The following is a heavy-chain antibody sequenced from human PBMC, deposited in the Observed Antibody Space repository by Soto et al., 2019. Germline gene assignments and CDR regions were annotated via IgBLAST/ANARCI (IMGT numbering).Heavy chain of an antibody. CDR1: GGSFSGYY. CDR3: ARGGRDGYTV. V-gene: IGHV4-34*01. J-gene: IGHJ4*02. CDR2: INHSGST. D-gene: IGHD5-12*01. Sequence: SETLSLTCAVYGGSFSGYYWSWIRQPPGKGLEWIGEINHSGSTNYNPSLKSRVTISVDTSKNQFSLKLSSVTAADTAVYYCARGGRDGYTVWGQGTLVTVSS.